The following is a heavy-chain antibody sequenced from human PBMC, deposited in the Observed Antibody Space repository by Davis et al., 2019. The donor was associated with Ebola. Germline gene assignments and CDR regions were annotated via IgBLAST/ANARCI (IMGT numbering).Heavy chain of an antibody. V-gene: IGHV1-69*13. CDR3: ARDYYGDHY. D-gene: IGHD4-17*01. CDR1: RGTFSNYA. CDR2: IIPIFGAA. Sequence: AASVKVSCQASRGTFSNYAISWLRRAPGQGLEWMGGIIPIFGAANYAQKFQGRVTITADESTSTAYMELSSLRSEDTAVYYCARDYYGDHYWGQGTLVTVSS. J-gene: IGHJ4*02.